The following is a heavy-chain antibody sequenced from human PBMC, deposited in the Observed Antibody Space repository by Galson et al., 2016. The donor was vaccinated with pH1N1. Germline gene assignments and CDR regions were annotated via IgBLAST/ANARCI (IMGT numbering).Heavy chain of an antibody. J-gene: IGHJ6*02. CDR1: GDSFNRYG. V-gene: IGHV1-18*01. D-gene: IGHD2-15*01. CDR3: ASGRGDLDGYYYGLDI. CDR2: INTRTGYK. Sequence: SVKVSCKAPGDSFNRYGITWVLQAPGQGLQWMGWINTRTGYKKNSQKFQGRVTMTTDTTANTAYIELTSLKSDDTGVYYCASGRGDLDGYYYGLDIWGQGSTVTVSS.